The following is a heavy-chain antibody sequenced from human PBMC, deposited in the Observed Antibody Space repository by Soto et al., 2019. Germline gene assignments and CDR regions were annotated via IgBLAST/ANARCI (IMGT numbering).Heavy chain of an antibody. Sequence: ASVKFSCKTSGYTFTDFCMHWVRQAPGQGLEWMGWINPDSGGTKYTQKFQGRVTMTRDTSISTAYMELSGLRSDDTAVYYCTRKVRDYHFDYWGQATLVTVSS. CDR1: GYTFTDFC. V-gene: IGHV1-2*02. CDR3: TRKVRDYHFDY. CDR2: INPDSGGT. D-gene: IGHD4-17*01. J-gene: IGHJ4*02.